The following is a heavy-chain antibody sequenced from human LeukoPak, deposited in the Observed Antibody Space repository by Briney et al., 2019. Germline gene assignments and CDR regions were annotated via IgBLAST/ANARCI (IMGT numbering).Heavy chain of an antibody. CDR1: GFTFNDYY. CDR2: ISAGGYPI. CDR3: VMTAGPPTDH. Sequence: PGGSLRLSCTGSGFTFNDYYMSWVRQAPGKGLEWLSCISAGGYPIYYADSVRGRFTISRDTAKNSLYLQMNGLRVEDTAVYYCVMTAGPPTDHWGQGALVTVSS. J-gene: IGHJ4*01. V-gene: IGHV3-11*04.